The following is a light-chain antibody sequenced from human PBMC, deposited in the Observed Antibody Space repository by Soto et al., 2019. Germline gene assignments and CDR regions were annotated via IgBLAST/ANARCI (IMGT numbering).Light chain of an antibody. CDR2: LGS. J-gene: IGKJ4*01. CDR3: MQGLQPPLT. Sequence: DIVMTQSPLSLPVTPGEPASISCRSSQSLQYSDGNNYLDWYLQKPGQSPQLLIYLGSNRASGVPDRFSGSGSGTDFTLNIGRVEAEDVGVYYCMQGLQPPLTFGGGTKVEIK. V-gene: IGKV2-28*01. CDR1: QSLQYSDGNNY.